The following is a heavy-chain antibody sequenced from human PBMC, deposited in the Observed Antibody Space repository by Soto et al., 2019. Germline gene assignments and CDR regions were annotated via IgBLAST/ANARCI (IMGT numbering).Heavy chain of an antibody. D-gene: IGHD3-3*01. CDR3: ARVGGAFNDFWSGYRPDYYYMDV. CDR2: IYYSGST. J-gene: IGHJ6*03. V-gene: IGHV4-59*01. Sequence: SETLSLTCTVSGGSISSYYWSWIRQPPGKGLEWIGYIYYSGSTNYNPSLKSRVTISVDTSKNQFSLKLSSVTAADTAVYYCARVGGAFNDFWSGYRPDYYYMDVWGKGTTVTVSS. CDR1: GGSISSYY.